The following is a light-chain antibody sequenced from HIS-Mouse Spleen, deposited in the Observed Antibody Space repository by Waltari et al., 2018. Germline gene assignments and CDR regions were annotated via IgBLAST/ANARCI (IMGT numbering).Light chain of an antibody. CDR3: YSTDSSGNHRV. V-gene: IGLV3-10*01. J-gene: IGLJ2*01. Sequence: SYELTQPPSVSVSPGQTARITCSGDALPKKYAYWYQQKSGQDPVLVIYEDSKRPSGFPGGFSGSSSGTMATLTISGAQVEDEADYYCYSTDSSGNHRVFGGGTKLTVL. CDR1: ALPKKY. CDR2: EDS.